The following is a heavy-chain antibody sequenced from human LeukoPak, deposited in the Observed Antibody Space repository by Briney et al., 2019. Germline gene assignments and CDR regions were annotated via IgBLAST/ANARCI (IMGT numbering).Heavy chain of an antibody. V-gene: IGHV1-18*01. Sequence: ASVKVSCKASGYTFTSYDINWVRQAPGQGLEWMGWISAYNGNTNYAQKLQGRVTMTTDTSTSTAYMELRSLRSDDTAVYYCARERSQLDKYFQHWGQGTLVTVSS. CDR2: ISAYNGNT. J-gene: IGHJ1*01. D-gene: IGHD6-13*01. CDR3: ARERSQLDKYFQH. CDR1: GYTFTSYD.